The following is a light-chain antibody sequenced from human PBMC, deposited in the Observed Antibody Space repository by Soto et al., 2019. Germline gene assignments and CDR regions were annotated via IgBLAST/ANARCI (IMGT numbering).Light chain of an antibody. CDR1: ESVHRN. CDR2: YAS. V-gene: IGKV3-15*01. J-gene: IGKJ3*01. CDR3: QHYSNWPPT. Sequence: EMVMTQSPATLSVSPGERVTLSCRASESVHRNLAWYQQKPGQVPSLLIYYASTRATGVPDRFTGSGSWTVFTLTISSLQSEDFEVYHCQHYSNWPPTFGPGTKVEIK.